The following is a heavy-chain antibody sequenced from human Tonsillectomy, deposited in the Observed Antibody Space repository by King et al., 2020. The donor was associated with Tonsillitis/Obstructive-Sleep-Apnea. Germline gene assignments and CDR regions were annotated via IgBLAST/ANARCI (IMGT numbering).Heavy chain of an antibody. J-gene: IGHJ6*02. Sequence: QLVQSGAEVKKPGGSLRISCKGSGYRFTSYWISWVRQMPGKGLEWMGTIDPSDSYTKYNPSFQGHVTISVDKSISTAYLQWSSLKDSDTAMYYCARLELHGAYDNGCYYGMDVWGQGTTVTVSS. CDR1: GYRFTSYW. V-gene: IGHV5-10-1*03. D-gene: IGHD3-22*01. CDR3: ARLELHGAYDNGCYYGMDV. CDR2: IDPSDSYT.